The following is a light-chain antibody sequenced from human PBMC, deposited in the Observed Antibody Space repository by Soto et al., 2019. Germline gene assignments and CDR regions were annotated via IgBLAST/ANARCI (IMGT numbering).Light chain of an antibody. CDR2: DVS. V-gene: IGLV2-14*01. Sequence: QSVLTQPASVSGSHGQSITMSCTGTSSDVGGYNFVSWYQQLPGKAPKLMIYDVSDRPSGVSNRFSGSKSGNTASLTISGLQAEDEADYYCSSYTSSSTVVFGGGTNLTVL. CDR3: SSYTSSSTVV. J-gene: IGLJ2*01. CDR1: SSDVGGYNF.